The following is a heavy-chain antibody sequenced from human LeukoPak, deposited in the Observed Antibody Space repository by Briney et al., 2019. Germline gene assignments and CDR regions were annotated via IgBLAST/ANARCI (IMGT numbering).Heavy chain of an antibody. CDR1: GFTFSNYW. Sequence: GGSLRLSCAASGFTFSNYWMYWVRQAPGKGLVWVSRINNDASTTTYADSVKGRFSISRDNAKTTLYLQVNSLRAEDTAVYYCARGYCSSTTCYNAFDIWGQGTMVTVSS. CDR3: ARGYCSSTTCYNAFDI. V-gene: IGHV3-74*01. J-gene: IGHJ3*02. D-gene: IGHD2-2*02. CDR2: INNDASTT.